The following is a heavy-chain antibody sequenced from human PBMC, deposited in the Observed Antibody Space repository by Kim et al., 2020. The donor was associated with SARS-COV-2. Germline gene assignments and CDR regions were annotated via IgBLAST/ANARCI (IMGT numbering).Heavy chain of an antibody. J-gene: IGHJ5*02. Sequence: SETLSLTCAVSGGSISSSNWWSWVRQPAGKGLEWIGEVNYSGNTAYNPSLKGRVTISVDKSKNQLSLNLRSVTAADTTLYYCASGVSSAWTLRDWFDPWRQGTLVTLS. D-gene: IGHD6-19*01. CDR2: VNYSGNT. CDR3: ASGVSSAWTLRDWFDP. V-gene: IGHV4-4*02. CDR1: GGSISSSNW.